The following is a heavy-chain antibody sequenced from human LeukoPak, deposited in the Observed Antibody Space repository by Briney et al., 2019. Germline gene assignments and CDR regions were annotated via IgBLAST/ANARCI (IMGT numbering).Heavy chain of an antibody. D-gene: IGHD3-10*01. V-gene: IGHV3-30-3*01. J-gene: IGHJ4*02. Sequence: GGSLRLSCAASGFTFSSYAMHWVRQAPGKGLEWVAVISYDGSNKYYADSVKGRCTISRDNSKNTLYLQMNSLRAEDTAVYYCAKDQDSGSGSDYWGQGTLVTVSS. CDR3: AKDQDSGSGSDY. CDR1: GFTFSSYA. CDR2: ISYDGSNK.